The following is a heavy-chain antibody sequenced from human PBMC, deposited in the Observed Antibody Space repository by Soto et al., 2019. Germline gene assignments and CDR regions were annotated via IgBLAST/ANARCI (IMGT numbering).Heavy chain of an antibody. Sequence: PGGSLRLSCAASGFTFSSYGMHWVRQAPGKGLEWVAVISYDGSNKYYAGSVKGRFTISRDNSKNTLYLQMNSLRAEDTAVYYCAKAGVVAAINIWGQGTMVTVSS. CDR1: GFTFSSYG. CDR3: AKAGVVAAINI. J-gene: IGHJ3*02. D-gene: IGHD2-15*01. CDR2: ISYDGSNK. V-gene: IGHV3-30*18.